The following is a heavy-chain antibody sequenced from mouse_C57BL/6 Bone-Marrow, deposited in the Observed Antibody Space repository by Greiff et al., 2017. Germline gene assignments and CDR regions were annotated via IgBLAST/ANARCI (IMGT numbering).Heavy chain of an antibody. J-gene: IGHJ4*01. CDR2: INPNNGGT. CDR3: ARLGYYYSNYEAMDY. Sequence: EVQLQQSGPELVKPGASVKISCKASGYTFTDYYMNWVKQSHGKSLEWIGDINPNNGGTSYNQKFKGKATLTVDKSSSTAYMELRSLTSEDSAVYYCARLGYYYSNYEAMDYWGQGTSVTVSA. CDR1: GYTFTDYY. D-gene: IGHD2-5*01. V-gene: IGHV1-26*01.